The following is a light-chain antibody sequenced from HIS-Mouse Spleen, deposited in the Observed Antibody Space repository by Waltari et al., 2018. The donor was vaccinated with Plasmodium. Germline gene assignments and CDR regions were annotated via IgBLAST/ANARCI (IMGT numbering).Light chain of an antibody. CDR2: DAS. V-gene: IGKV1-33*01. CDR3: QQYDNLPPLYT. CDR1: QDISNY. Sequence: DIQMTQSPSSLSASVGDRVTITCQASQDISNYLNWYQQKPGKAPKLLIYDASNLETGVPSRFSVSGSGTDFTFTISSLQPEYIATYYCQQYDNLPPLYTFGPGTKVDIK. J-gene: IGKJ3*01.